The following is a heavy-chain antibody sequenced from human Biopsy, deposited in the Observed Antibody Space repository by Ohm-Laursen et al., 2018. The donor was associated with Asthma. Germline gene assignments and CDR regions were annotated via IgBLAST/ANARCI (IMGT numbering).Heavy chain of an antibody. D-gene: IGHD3-3*01. CDR2: INWNGGST. CDR1: GFTFDDYA. V-gene: IGHV3-20*04. Sequence: LSLTCAASGFTFDDYAMSWVRQAPGKGLEWVSGINWNGGSTGYADSVKGRFTISRDNSKNTLYLQMNSLRAEDTAVYYCARSIYDFWSGYYGMDVWGQGTTVTVSS. CDR3: ARSIYDFWSGYYGMDV. J-gene: IGHJ6*02.